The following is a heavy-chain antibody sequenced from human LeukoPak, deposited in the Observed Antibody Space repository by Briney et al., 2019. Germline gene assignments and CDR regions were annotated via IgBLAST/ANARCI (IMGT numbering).Heavy chain of an antibody. CDR3: ARVTAAGPRGGYFDY. Sequence: SETLSLTCTVSGGSISSHYWNWIRQPPGKGLEWIGYIYYSGSTNYNPSLKSRVTISVDTSKNQFSLKLSSVTAADTAVYYCARVTAAGPRGGYFDYWGQGTLVTVSS. D-gene: IGHD6-13*01. CDR1: GGSISSHY. CDR2: IYYSGST. V-gene: IGHV4-59*11. J-gene: IGHJ4*02.